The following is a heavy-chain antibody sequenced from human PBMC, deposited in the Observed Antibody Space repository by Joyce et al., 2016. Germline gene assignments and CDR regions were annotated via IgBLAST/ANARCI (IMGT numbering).Heavy chain of an antibody. CDR1: GLTFSDYS. CDR3: AVRAGTYSFDC. V-gene: IGHV3-48*04. CDR2: NNSGSSSI. Sequence: EVQLVESGGGLVQPGGSLRLSCVASGLTFSDYSMNWVRQAAGKGLDVVSYNNSGSSSIYYADSVNGRFTNSRDNAKNSLYLQMNSLGAEDTAVYYCAVRAGTYSFDCWGQGTLVTVSS. D-gene: IGHD1-1*01. J-gene: IGHJ4*02.